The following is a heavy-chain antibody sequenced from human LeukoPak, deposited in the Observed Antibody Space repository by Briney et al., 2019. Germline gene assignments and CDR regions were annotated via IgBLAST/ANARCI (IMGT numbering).Heavy chain of an antibody. V-gene: IGHV4-34*01. CDR1: GGSSSGYY. CDR2: INHSGST. Sequence: PSETLSLTCAVYGGSSSGYYWSWIRQPPGKGLEWIGEINHSGSTNYNPSLKSRVTISVDTSKNQFPLKLSSVTAADTAVYYCARGLKGSYYSDFDYWGQGTLVTVSS. J-gene: IGHJ4*02. D-gene: IGHD3-10*01. CDR3: ARGLKGSYYSDFDY.